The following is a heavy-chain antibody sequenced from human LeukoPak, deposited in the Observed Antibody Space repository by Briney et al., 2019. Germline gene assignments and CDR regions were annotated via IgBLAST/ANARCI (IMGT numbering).Heavy chain of an antibody. CDR2: IYYSGST. V-gene: IGHV4-39*01. D-gene: IGHD3-10*01. CDR3: ARLGLLYYFDY. Sequence: SETLSLTCTVSGGSISSYYWGWIRQPPGKGLDWIGSIYYSGSTYYNPSLKSRVTISVDTSKNQFSLRLSSVTAADTAVYYCARLGLLYYFDYWGQGTLVTVSS. CDR1: GGSISSYY. J-gene: IGHJ4*02.